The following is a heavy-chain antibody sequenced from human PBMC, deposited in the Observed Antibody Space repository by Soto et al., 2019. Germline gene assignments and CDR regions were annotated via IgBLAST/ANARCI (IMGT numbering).Heavy chain of an antibody. CDR1: GFTFRNNV. Sequence: GGSLRLSCAASGFTFRNNVLSWVRQAPGKGLDWVSGITGSGRDTYYADSVKGRFTISRDNSKNMVFLQMNSLRAEDTALYYCAKNGLDNSPSAIDSWGPGALVTVSS. CDR2: ITGSGRDT. V-gene: IGHV3-23*01. J-gene: IGHJ4*02. D-gene: IGHD2-8*01. CDR3: AKNGLDNSPSAIDS.